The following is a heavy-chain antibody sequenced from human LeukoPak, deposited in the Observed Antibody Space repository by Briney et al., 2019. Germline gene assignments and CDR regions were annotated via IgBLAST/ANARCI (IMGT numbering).Heavy chain of an antibody. Sequence: GGSLRLSCAASGFTFSGYSMNWVRQAPGKGLEWVSSISSSSSYIYYADSVKGRFTISRDNAKNSLYLQMNSLRAEDTAVYYCARGQWELSYFDYWGQGTLVTVSS. V-gene: IGHV3-21*01. D-gene: IGHD1-26*01. CDR1: GFTFSGYS. J-gene: IGHJ4*02. CDR3: ARGQWELSYFDY. CDR2: ISSSSSYI.